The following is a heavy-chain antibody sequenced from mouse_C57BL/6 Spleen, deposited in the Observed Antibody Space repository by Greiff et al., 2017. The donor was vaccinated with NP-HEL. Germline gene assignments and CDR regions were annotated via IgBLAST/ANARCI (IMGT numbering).Heavy chain of an antibody. CDR1: GFSLTSYG. CDR2: IWSGGST. D-gene: IGHD1-1*01. Sequence: QVQLQQSGPGLVQPSQSLSITCTVSGFSLTSYGVHWVRQSPGKGLEWLGVIWSGGSTDYNAAFISRLSISKDNSKSQVFCKMNSLQADDTAIYYCARNYYGSSPAWFAYWGQGTLVTVSA. J-gene: IGHJ3*01. CDR3: ARNYYGSSPAWFAY. V-gene: IGHV2-2*01.